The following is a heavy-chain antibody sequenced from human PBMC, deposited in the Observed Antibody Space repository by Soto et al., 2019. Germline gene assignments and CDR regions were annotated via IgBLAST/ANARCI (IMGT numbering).Heavy chain of an antibody. D-gene: IGHD2-21*01. V-gene: IGHV3-33*08. J-gene: IGHJ6*02. CDR1: GFTFSSYS. CDR2: IWYDGSNK. CDR3: ARARDVVDLYGMDV. Sequence: GGSLRLSCAASGFTFSSYSMNWVRQAPGKGLEWVAVIWYDGSNKYYADSVKGRFTISRDNSKNTLYLQMNSLRAEDTAVYYCARARDVVDLYGMDVWGQGTTVTVSS.